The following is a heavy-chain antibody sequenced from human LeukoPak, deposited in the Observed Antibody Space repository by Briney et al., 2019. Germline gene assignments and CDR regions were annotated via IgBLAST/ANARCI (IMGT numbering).Heavy chain of an antibody. D-gene: IGHD3-10*01. Sequence: SETLSLTCAVYGGSFSGYYWSWIRQPPGKGLEWIGRIYTSGSTNYNPSLKSRVTMSVDTSKNQFSLKLSSVTAADTAVYYCARSQDYGSGSYEMGFDYWGQGTLVTVSS. CDR1: GGSFSGYY. J-gene: IGHJ4*02. CDR2: IYTSGST. CDR3: ARSQDYGSGSYEMGFDY. V-gene: IGHV4-59*10.